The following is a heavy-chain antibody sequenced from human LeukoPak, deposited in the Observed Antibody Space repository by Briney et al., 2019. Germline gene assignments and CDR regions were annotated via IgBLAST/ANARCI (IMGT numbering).Heavy chain of an antibody. D-gene: IGHD3-22*01. Sequence: ASVKVSCKASGYTFTSYYMHWVRQAPGQGLEWMGWINPNSGGTNYAQNFQGRVTMTRDTSISTAYMELSRLRSDDTAVYYCASPADSSGYYLDAFDIWGQGTMVTVSS. CDR2: INPNSGGT. CDR3: ASPADSSGYYLDAFDI. V-gene: IGHV1-2*02. CDR1: GYTFTSYY. J-gene: IGHJ3*02.